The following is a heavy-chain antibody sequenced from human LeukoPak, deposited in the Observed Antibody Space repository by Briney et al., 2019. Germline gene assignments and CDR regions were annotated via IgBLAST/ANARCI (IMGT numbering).Heavy chain of an antibody. CDR3: AKDTGGGQQATYNYYGMDV. CDR1: GFTVSSNY. D-gene: IGHD6-13*01. Sequence: PGGSLRLSCAASGFTVSSNYMSWVRQAPGKGLEWVSVIYSGGSTYYADSVKGRFTISRDNAKNSLYLQMNSLRIEDTALYYCAKDTGGGQQATYNYYGMDVWGQGTTVTVSS. J-gene: IGHJ6*02. CDR2: IYSGGST. V-gene: IGHV3-53*05.